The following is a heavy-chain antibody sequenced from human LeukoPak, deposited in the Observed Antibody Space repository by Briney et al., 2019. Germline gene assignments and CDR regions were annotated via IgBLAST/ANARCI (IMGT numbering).Heavy chain of an antibody. Sequence: GGSLRLSCAASGFTFSSYDMHWVRQATGKGLEWVSAIGTAGDTCYPGSVKGRFTISRENAKNSLYLQMNSLRAGDTAVYYCARVLADAFDIWGQGTMVTVSS. V-gene: IGHV3-13*01. D-gene: IGHD3-3*01. CDR1: GFTFSSYD. CDR2: IGTAGDT. CDR3: ARVLADAFDI. J-gene: IGHJ3*02.